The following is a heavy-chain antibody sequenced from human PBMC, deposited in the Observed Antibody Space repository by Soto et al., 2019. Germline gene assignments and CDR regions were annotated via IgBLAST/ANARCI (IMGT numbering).Heavy chain of an antibody. CDR2: IYYSGST. CDR1: CGSISSRGYY. J-gene: IGHJ5*02. D-gene: IGHD2-8*02. Sequence: SETLSLTCTLSCGSISSRGYYWSWIRQHPGKGLEWIGYIYYSGSTYYNPSLKSRVTISVDTSKNQFSLKLSSVTAADTAVYYCARVTGEGGGVYNWFDPWGQGTLVTVSS. V-gene: IGHV4-31*03. CDR3: ARVTGEGGGVYNWFDP.